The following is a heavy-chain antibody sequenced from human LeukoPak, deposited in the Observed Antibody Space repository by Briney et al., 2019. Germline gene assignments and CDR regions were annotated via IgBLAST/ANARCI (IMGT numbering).Heavy chain of an antibody. CDR1: GFTFSNYW. D-gene: IGHD6-19*01. CDR2: IKQDGSEK. CDR3: ARVSSAGYSSGWSPFQH. J-gene: IGHJ1*01. V-gene: IGHV3-7*01. Sequence: GGSLRLSCAASGFTFSNYWMSWVRQAPGKGLEWVANIKQDGSEKYYVDSVKGRFTISRDNAKNSLYLQMNSLRAEDTVVYYCARVSSAGYSSGWSPFQHWGQGTLVTVSS.